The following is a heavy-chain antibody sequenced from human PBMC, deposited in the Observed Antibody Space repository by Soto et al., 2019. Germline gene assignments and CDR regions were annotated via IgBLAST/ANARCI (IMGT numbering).Heavy chain of an antibody. J-gene: IGHJ5*02. V-gene: IGHV4-34*01. D-gene: IGHD3-10*01. Sequence: PSETLSLTCAVYGGSFSGYYWSWIRQPPGKGLEWIGEINHSGSTNYNPSLKSRVTISVDTSKNQFSLKLSSVTAADTAVYYCARVTILSLYYYGSGSYNRGWFDPWGQGTLVTVSS. CDR3: ARVTILSLYYYGSGSYNRGWFDP. CDR1: GGSFSGYY. CDR2: INHSGST.